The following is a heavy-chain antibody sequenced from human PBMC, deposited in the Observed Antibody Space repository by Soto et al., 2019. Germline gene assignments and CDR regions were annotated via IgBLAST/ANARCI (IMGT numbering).Heavy chain of an antibody. Sequence: SVKVSCNPSAYTFIGYYMDWVRQAPGKGLEWMGGFDPEYGETIYAQKFQGRVTMTEDTSTDTAYMELIRLRSEDTAVYYCATSEPRPYWGQGTLVAVSS. CDR2: FDPEYGET. CDR3: ATSEPRPY. J-gene: IGHJ4*02. V-gene: IGHV1-24*01. CDR1: AYTFIGYY.